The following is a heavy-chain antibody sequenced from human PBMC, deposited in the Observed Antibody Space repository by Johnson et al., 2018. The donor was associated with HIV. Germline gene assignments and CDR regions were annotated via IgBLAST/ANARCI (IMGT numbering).Heavy chain of an antibody. V-gene: IGHV3-30*04. D-gene: IGHD2-2*01. CDR2: ISYDGSNK. CDR1: GFTFSSYA. J-gene: IGHJ3*02. CDR3: AREGFVVLPAAMRLFAFDI. Sequence: VQLVESGGGLVQPGGSLRLSCAASGFTFSSYAMHWVRQAPGKGLEWVAIISYDGSNKYYADSVKGRFTISRDNAKNSLYLQMNSLRAEDTAVYYCAREGFVVLPAAMRLFAFDIWGQGTMVTVSS.